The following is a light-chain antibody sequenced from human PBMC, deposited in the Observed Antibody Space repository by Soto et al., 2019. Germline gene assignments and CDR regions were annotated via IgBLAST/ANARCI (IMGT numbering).Light chain of an antibody. V-gene: IGKV3-20*01. CDR2: AAS. J-gene: IGKJ2*01. CDR3: QQYGSSPPYT. CDR1: RSIASSY. Sequence: PGERATVSCRASRSIASSYLAWYQQKPGQAPRLLIYAASTRATGIPDRFSGSGSATDFTLTISRLEPEDFAVYYCQQYGSSPPYTFGQGTKLEIK.